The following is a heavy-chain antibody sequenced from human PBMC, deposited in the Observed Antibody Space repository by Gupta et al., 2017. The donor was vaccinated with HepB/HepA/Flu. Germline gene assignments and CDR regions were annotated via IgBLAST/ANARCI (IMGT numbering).Heavy chain of an antibody. CDR2: ISGSGGST. Sequence: EVQLLESGGGLVQPGGSLRLSCAASGFTFSSYAMIWVRQAPGKGREWVSAISGSGGSTYYADSVKGRFTISRDNSKNTLYLQMNSLRAEDTAVYYCAKDRSPMIVVVIGAFDIWGQGTMVTVSS. V-gene: IGHV3-23*01. J-gene: IGHJ3*02. CDR3: AKDRSPMIVVVIGAFDI. CDR1: GFTFSSYA. D-gene: IGHD3-22*01.